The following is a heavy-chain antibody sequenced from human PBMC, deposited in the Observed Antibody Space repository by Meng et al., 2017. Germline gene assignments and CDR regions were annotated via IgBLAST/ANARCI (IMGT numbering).Heavy chain of an antibody. CDR2: IIPIFGTA. J-gene: IGHJ4*02. CDR3: ATTTAKLPQYFDY. D-gene: IGHD4-17*01. Sequence: SVKVSCKASGGTFSSYAISWVRQAPGQGREWMGGIIPIFGTANYAQKFQGRVTITADESTSTAYMELSSLRSEDTAVYYCATTTAKLPQYFDYWGQGTLVTVSS. V-gene: IGHV1-69*13. CDR1: GGTFSSYA.